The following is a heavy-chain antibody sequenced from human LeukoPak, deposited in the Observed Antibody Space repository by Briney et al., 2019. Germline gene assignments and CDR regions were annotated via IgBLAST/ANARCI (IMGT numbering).Heavy chain of an antibody. V-gene: IGHV4-4*07. CDR3: ARGITWTAMAEDYFDY. CDR1: GGSISSYY. D-gene: IGHD5-18*01. Sequence: SETLSLTCTVSGGSISSYYWSWIRQPAGKGLEWIGLIYTSGSTNYNPSLKSRVTMSVDTSKNQFSLKLSSVTAADTAVYYCARGITWTAMAEDYFDYWGQGTLVTVSS. CDR2: IYTSGST. J-gene: IGHJ4*02.